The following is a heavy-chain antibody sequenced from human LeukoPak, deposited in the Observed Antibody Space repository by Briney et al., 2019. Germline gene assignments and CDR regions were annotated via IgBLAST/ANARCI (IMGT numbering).Heavy chain of an antibody. J-gene: IGHJ4*02. D-gene: IGHD2-15*01. CDR3: AGSYWRPQYYFDY. Sequence: SRTLSLTRTVSGGSISSGDYYWRWIRQPPGKGLEWIGYIYYSGSTYYNPSLKSRVTISVDTSKNQFSLRLSSVTAADTAVYYCAGSYWRPQYYFDYWGQGTLVTVSS. CDR1: GGSISSGDYY. CDR2: IYYSGST. V-gene: IGHV4-30-4*01.